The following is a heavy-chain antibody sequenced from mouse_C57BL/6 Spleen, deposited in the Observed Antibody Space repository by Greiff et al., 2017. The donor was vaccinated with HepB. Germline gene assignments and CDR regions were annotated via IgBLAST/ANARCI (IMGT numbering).Heavy chain of an antibody. CDR3: ARHEGIYTWYFDV. J-gene: IGHJ1*03. V-gene: IGHV5-6*01. Sequence: EVKVVESGGDLVKPGGSLKLSCAASGFTFSSYGMSWVRQTPDKRLEWVATISSGGSYTYYPDSVKGRFTISRDNAKNTLYLQMSSLKSEDTAMYYCARHEGIYTWYFDVWGTGTTVTVSS. CDR1: GFTFSSYG. CDR2: ISSGGSYT.